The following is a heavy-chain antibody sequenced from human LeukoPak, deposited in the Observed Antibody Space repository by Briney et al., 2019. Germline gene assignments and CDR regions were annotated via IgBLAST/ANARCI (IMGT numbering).Heavy chain of an antibody. V-gene: IGHV1-2*02. CDR3: ARLLFRGVRGVIIKAHFDY. Sequence: VASVKVSCKASGYTFTGYYMHWVRQAPGQGLEWMGWINPNRGGTNYAQKFQGRVTMTRDTSISTAYMELSRLRSDDMAVYYCARLLFRGVRGVIIKAHFDYWGQGTLVTVSS. J-gene: IGHJ4*02. CDR2: INPNRGGT. D-gene: IGHD3-10*01. CDR1: GYTFTGYY.